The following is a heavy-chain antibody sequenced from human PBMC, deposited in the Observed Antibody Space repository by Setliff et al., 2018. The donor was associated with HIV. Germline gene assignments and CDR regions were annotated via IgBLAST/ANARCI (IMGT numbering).Heavy chain of an antibody. J-gene: IGHJ4*02. CDR2: INSASGGT. D-gene: IGHD6-19*01. V-gene: IGHV1-2*02. Sequence: ASVKVSCKASGYTFTDYYIHWVRQAPGQGLEWMGWINSASGGTNYAQNFQGRVTMTRDTSISTAYMELSRLRSDDTALYYCARTLYSSFSSFDYWDQGTLVTVSS. CDR1: GYTFTDYY. CDR3: ARTLYSSFSSFDY.